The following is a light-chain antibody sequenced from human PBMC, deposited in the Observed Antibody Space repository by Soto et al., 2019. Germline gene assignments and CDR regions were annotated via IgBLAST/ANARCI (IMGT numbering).Light chain of an antibody. J-gene: IGLJ1*01. Sequence: QSVLTQPPSVSGAPGQRVTISCTGSSSNIGAGYDVHWYQQLPGTAPKLLIYGNSNRPSGVPDRFSGSKSGTSASLAITGLQAEDEADYYCAAWDGSLNVYVFGTGTKVTVL. CDR1: SSNIGAGYD. V-gene: IGLV1-40*01. CDR2: GNS. CDR3: AAWDGSLNVYV.